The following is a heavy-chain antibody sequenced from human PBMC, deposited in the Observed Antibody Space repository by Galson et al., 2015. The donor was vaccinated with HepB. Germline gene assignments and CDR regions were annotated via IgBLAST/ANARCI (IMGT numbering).Heavy chain of an antibody. CDR2: INTNTGNP. CDR1: GYTFTSYA. J-gene: IGHJ3*02. V-gene: IGHV7-4-1*02. Sequence: QSGAEVKKPGESLKVSCKASGYTFTSYAMNWVRQAPGQGLEWMGWINTNTGNPTYAQGFTGRFVFSLDTSVSTAYLQISSLKAEDTAVYYCARRSTSYAFDIWGQGTMVTVSS. CDR3: ARRSTSYAFDI.